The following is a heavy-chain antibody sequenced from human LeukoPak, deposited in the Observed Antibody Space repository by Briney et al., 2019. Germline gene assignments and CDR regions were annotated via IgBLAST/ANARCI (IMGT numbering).Heavy chain of an antibody. J-gene: IGHJ5*02. CDR2: IYTSGST. D-gene: IGHD1-26*01. V-gene: IGHV4-4*07. CDR1: GGSISSYY. CDR3: AREPGIVGTTRWFDP. Sequence: SETLSLTCTVSGGSISSYYWSWIRQPAGKGLEWIGRIYTSGSTNYNPSLKSRVTMSVDTSKNQFSLKPSSVTAADTAVYYCAREPGIVGTTRWFDPWGQGTLVTVSS.